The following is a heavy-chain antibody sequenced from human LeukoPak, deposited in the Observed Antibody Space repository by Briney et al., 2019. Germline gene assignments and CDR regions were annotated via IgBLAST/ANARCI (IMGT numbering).Heavy chain of an antibody. V-gene: IGHV4-34*01. CDR3: ARLYYDFWSGYSNRARSYYYGMDV. CDR2: INHSGST. D-gene: IGHD3-3*01. CDR1: GGSFSGYY. J-gene: IGHJ6*02. Sequence: SETLSLTCAVYGGSFSGYYWSWIRQPPGKGLEWIGEINHSGSTNYNPSLKSRVTISVDTSKNQFSLKLSSVTAADTAVYYCARLYYDFWSGYSNRARSYYYGMDVWGQGTTVTVSS.